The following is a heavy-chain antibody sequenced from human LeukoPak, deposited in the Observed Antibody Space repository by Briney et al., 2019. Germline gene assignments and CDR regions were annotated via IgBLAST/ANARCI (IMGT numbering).Heavy chain of an antibody. J-gene: IGHJ4*02. D-gene: IGHD3-10*01. CDR3: VGYTGSYRSNY. CDR2: ISDNARST. CDR1: GFTFDDYA. V-gene: IGHV3-23*01. Sequence: GGSLRLSCAASGFTFDDYAMHWVRQAPGKGLEWVSGISDNARSTYYTDSVKGRFTISRDNSKNTLYLQMNSLRAEDTAIYYCVGYTGSYRSNYWGQGTLVTVSP.